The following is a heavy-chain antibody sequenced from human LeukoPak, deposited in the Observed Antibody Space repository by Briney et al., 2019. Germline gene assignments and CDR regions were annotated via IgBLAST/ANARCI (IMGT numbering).Heavy chain of an antibody. CDR2: ISGSGIST. Sequence: GGSLRLSCAASGFTFISYAMSWVRQAPGKGLEWVSTISGSGISTSYADSVKGRFTISRDNSKNTLYLQVNSLRAEDTAVYYCAMAFIGSGWTLDYWGRGTLVTVSS. D-gene: IGHD6-19*01. J-gene: IGHJ4*02. V-gene: IGHV3-23*01. CDR1: GFTFISYA. CDR3: AMAFIGSGWTLDY.